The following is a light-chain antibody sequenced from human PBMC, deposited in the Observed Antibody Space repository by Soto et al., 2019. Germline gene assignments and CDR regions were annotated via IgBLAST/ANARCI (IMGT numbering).Light chain of an antibody. CDR2: DVS. CDR1: SRDVGNYNF. Sequence: QSVLTQPASVSGSPGQSITVSCTGTSRDVGNYNFVSWYQQHPGKAPKVIIYDVSNRPSGVSDRFSASKSGNTASLTISGLQTEDEAVYLCSSYTSGSVLFGGGTKVTVL. V-gene: IGLV2-14*01. J-gene: IGLJ3*02. CDR3: SSYTSGSVL.